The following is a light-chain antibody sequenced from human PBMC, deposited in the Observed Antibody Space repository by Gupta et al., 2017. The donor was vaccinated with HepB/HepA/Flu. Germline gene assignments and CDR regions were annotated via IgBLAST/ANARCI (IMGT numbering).Light chain of an antibody. J-gene: IGKJ3*01. V-gene: IGKV3-11*01. CDR3: QQRSNGRFT. CDR2: EAS. CDR1: QSISGY. Sequence: IVLTQSPATLSLSPGERATLSCRASQSISGYLAWYQQKPGQAPRLLIYEASNRATGIPARFSGSGSGTDFTRTSSSLEPEDFAVYYCQQRSNGRFTFGPGTKVDIK.